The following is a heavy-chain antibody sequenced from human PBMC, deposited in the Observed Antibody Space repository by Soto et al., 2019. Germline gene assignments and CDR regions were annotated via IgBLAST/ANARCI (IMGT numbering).Heavy chain of an antibody. D-gene: IGHD6-13*01. CDR2: ISGSGGST. Sequence: PGGSLRLSCAASGFTFSSYAMSWVRQAPGKGLEWVSAISGSGGSTYYADSVKGRFTISRDNSKNTLYLQMNNLRAEDTAVYYCAKYSSSWYDAFDIWGQGTMVTVSS. J-gene: IGHJ3*02. CDR3: AKYSSSWYDAFDI. V-gene: IGHV3-23*01. CDR1: GFTFSSYA.